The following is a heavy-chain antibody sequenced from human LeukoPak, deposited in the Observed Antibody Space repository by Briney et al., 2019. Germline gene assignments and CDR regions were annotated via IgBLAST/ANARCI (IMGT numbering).Heavy chain of an antibody. CDR3: ARGSRGYSGYGWD. J-gene: IGHJ4*02. D-gene: IGHD5-12*01. CDR1: EFTFSSYA. CDR2: MSGSGGST. V-gene: IGHV3-23*01. Sequence: GGSLRLSRAASEFTFSSYAMNWVRQAPGKGLEWVSAMSGSGGSTYYADSVKGRFTISRDNSKNTLYLQMNSLRAEDTAVYYCARGSRGYSGYGWDWGQGTLVTVSS.